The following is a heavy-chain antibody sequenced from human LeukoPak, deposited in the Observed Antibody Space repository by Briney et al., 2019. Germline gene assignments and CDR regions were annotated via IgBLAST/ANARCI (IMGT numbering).Heavy chain of an antibody. J-gene: IGHJ5*02. D-gene: IGHD3-22*01. Sequence: ASVKVSCKASGYTFTNYGINWLRPAPGQGLEWMEWINAYNGNTNYAQKLQGRVTKTTETSTSTAYLELRSLGSDDTAVYYCARGSPLSTYYYDSSGYSTWGQGTLVTVSS. CDR1: GYTFTNYG. CDR3: ARGSPLSTYYYDSSGYST. V-gene: IGHV1-18*01. CDR2: INAYNGNT.